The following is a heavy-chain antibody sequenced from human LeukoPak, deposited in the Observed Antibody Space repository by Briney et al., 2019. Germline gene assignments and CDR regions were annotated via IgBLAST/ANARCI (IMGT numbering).Heavy chain of an antibody. CDR3: ARVASGSYNWFDP. D-gene: IGHD3-10*01. V-gene: IGHV3-53*01. CDR2: IYSGGST. CDR1: GFTVSSNY. Sequence: GGSLRLSCAASGFTVSSNYMSWVRQAPGKGLEWVSVIYSGGSTYYADSVKGRFTISRDNSKNTLYLQMNSLRAEDTAVYYCARVASGSYNWFDPWGQGTLVTVSS. J-gene: IGHJ5*02.